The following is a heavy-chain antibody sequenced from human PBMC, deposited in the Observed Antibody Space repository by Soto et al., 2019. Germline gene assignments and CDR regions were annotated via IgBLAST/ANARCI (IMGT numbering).Heavy chain of an antibody. J-gene: IGHJ4*02. V-gene: IGHV1-18*01. CDR1: GYTFTSYG. Sequence: ASVKVSFKTSGYTFTSYGISWVRQAPGQGLEWMGWISTDKGKTNYAQKFQGRVTMTTDTSTSTAYMELRSLRSDDTAVYYCATRSPAFDYWGQGTLVTVSS. CDR2: ISTDKGKT. CDR3: ATRSPAFDY.